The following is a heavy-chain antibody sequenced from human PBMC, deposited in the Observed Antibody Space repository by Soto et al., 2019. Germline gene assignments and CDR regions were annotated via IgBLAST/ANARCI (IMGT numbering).Heavy chain of an antibody. CDR3: AKGKKSTTWSPFDY. V-gene: IGHV3-23*01. Sequence: EVQLLESGGDLVQPGGSLRLSCEVSGFTFTSYAMSWVRQAPGKGLEWVSGITSNGGNTYYADSVKGRFTISRDNSRNTLYPQVNSLRAEDTAIYYCAKGKKSTTWSPFDYWGQGTLVTVSS. CDR2: ITSNGGNT. J-gene: IGHJ4*02. CDR1: GFTFTSYA. D-gene: IGHD1-26*01.